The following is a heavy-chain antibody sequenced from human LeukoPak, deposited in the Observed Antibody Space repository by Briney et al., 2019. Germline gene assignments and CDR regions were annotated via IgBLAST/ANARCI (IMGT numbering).Heavy chain of an antibody. D-gene: IGHD4-17*01. CDR3: TTQPQMTTVTTVDY. Sequence: GGSLRLSCAASGFTFSGSAMHWVRQASGKGLEWVSRIRSKANSYATAYAASVKGRFTISRDDSKNTAYLQMNSLKTEDTAVYYCTTQPQMTTVTTVDYWGQGTLVTVSS. J-gene: IGHJ4*02. V-gene: IGHV3-73*01. CDR1: GFTFSGSA. CDR2: IRSKANSYAT.